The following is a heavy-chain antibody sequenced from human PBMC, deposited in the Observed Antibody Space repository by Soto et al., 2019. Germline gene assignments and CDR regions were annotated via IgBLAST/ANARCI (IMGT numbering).Heavy chain of an antibody. Sequence: PSETLSLTCTVSGDSINSYYWSWIRQTPGKGLEWIGYIYYTGSTSYNPSLKSRVTISVDTSKNQFSLKLSSVTAADTAVYYCARVSMVRGITYYYYYYGMDVWGRGTTVTVSS. CDR3: ARVSMVRGITYYYYYYGMDV. D-gene: IGHD3-10*01. CDR1: GDSINSYY. V-gene: IGHV4-59*01. J-gene: IGHJ6*02. CDR2: IYYTGST.